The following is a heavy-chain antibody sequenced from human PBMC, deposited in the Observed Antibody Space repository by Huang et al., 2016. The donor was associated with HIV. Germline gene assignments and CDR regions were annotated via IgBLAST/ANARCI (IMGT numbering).Heavy chain of an antibody. J-gene: IGHJ4*02. Sequence: QVQLVQSGAEVKKPGASVKVSCKASGYAFTSYYMHWVRQAPGQGLEWMGIINPSDGSTSYAQKVQGTGTTTRDTSTNTVFMELGSLRSEDTAVYYCARDRDFYDSSGYWGFNYFDYWGQGTLVTVSS. CDR1: GYAFTSYY. D-gene: IGHD3-22*01. CDR2: INPSDGST. V-gene: IGHV1-46*01. CDR3: ARDRDFYDSSGYWGFNYFDY.